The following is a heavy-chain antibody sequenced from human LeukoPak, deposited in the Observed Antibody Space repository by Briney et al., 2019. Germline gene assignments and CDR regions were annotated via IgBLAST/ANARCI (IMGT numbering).Heavy chain of an antibody. CDR3: AREIPSTINGFDI. CDR1: GYTFTGYY. CDR2: INPNNGGT. D-gene: IGHD1-14*01. Sequence: GASVKVSCKASGYTFTGYYMHWLRQAPGQGLEWMGRINPNNGGTKYAQKFQGRVTMTRDTSISTAYMELSRMTSDDTAMYYCAREIPSTINGFDIWGQGTVITVSS. V-gene: IGHV1-2*06. J-gene: IGHJ3*02.